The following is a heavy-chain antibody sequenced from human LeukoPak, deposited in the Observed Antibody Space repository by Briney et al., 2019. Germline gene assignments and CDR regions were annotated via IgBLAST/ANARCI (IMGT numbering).Heavy chain of an antibody. V-gene: IGHV3-53*01. CDR3: ARDGSGSGFNWFAP. D-gene: IGHD3-10*01. CDR1: GFTFSSNY. CDR2: IYSDGST. J-gene: IGHJ5*02. Sequence: GGSLRLSCAASGFTFSSNYMSWVRQAPGKGLEWVSVIYSDGSTYYADSVKGRFTISRDNSKNTLYLQMNSLRAEDTAVYYCARDGSGSGFNWFAPWGQGTLVTVSS.